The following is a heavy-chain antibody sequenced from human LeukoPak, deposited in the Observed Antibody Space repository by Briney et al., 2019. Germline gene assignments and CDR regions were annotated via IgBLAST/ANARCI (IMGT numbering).Heavy chain of an antibody. CDR3: ARDPQSGSYYMYYFDN. Sequence: QPGGSLRLSCAASGFTFSSFWMSWVRQAPGKGLEWVAVISYDGSNKYYADSVKGRFTISRDNSKNTLSLQMNSLRAEDTAVYYCARDPQSGSYYMYYFDNWGQGTLVTVSS. V-gene: IGHV3-30-3*01. D-gene: IGHD1-26*01. CDR1: GFTFSSFW. CDR2: ISYDGSNK. J-gene: IGHJ4*02.